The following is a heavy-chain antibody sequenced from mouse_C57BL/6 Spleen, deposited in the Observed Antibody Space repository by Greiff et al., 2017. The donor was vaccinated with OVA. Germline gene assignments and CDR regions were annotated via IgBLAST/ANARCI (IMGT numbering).Heavy chain of an antibody. D-gene: IGHD1-1*01. CDR1: GYSITSDY. CDR3: ARYGSSSLYYYAMDY. CDR2: ISYSGST. V-gene: IGHV3-8*01. J-gene: IGHJ4*01. Sequence: EVHLVESGPGLAKPSQTLSLTCSVTGYSITSDYWNWIRKFPGNKLEYMGYISYSGSTYYNPSLKSRISITRDTSKTQYYLQLNSVTTEDTATYYCARYGSSSLYYYAMDYWGQGTSVTVSS.